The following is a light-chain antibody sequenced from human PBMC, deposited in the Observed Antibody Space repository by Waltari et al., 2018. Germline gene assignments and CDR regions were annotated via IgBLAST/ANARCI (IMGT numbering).Light chain of an antibody. CDR1: SSDVGTYNL. Sequence: QSALTQPASVSGSPGQSITISCTGTSSDVGTYNLVSWYQQHPGKAPKRMIYEVTKRPSGVSCRFSASRSGNTASLTISGLQAEDEAYYYCCSYNDGPYVFGTGTKVTVL. V-gene: IGLV2-23*02. CDR3: CSYNDGPYV. J-gene: IGLJ1*01. CDR2: EVT.